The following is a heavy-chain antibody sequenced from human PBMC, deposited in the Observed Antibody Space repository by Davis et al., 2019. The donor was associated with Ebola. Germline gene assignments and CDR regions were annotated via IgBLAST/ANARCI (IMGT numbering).Heavy chain of an antibody. CDR1: GFTFGDYA. CDR2: IRSKAYGGTT. D-gene: IGHD3-3*01. Sequence: GGSLRLSCTASGFTFGDYAMSWVRQAPGKGLEWVGFIRSKAYGGTTEYAASVKGRFTISRDDSKSIAYLQMNSLKTEDTAVYYCTRVIVHTKLTYYDFWSGHRNWFDPWGQGTLVTVSS. J-gene: IGHJ5*02. CDR3: TRVIVHTKLTYYDFWSGHRNWFDP. V-gene: IGHV3-49*04.